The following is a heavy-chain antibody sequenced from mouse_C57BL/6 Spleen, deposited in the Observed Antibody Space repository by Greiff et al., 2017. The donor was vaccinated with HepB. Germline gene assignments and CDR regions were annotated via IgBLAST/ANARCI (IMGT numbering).Heavy chain of an antibody. CDR1: GFTFSDFY. Sequence: EVKLMESGGGLVQSGRSLRLSCATSGFTFSDFYMEWVRQAPGKGLEWIAASRNKANDYTTEYSASVKGRFIVSRDTSQSILYLQMNALRAEDTAIYYCARDGRVTTGVFAYWGQGTLVTVSA. CDR3: ARDGRVTTGVFAY. CDR2: SRNKANDYTT. V-gene: IGHV7-1*01. D-gene: IGHD2-2*01. J-gene: IGHJ3*01.